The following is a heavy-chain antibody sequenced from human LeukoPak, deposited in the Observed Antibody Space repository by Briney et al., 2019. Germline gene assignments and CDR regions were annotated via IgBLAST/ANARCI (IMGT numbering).Heavy chain of an antibody. CDR1: GFTFGSYD. V-gene: IGHV3-30*18. Sequence: GRSLRLSCAASGFTFGSYDMPWVRQAPGKGLEWVALISHDGSKRYYGDSVKGRFAISRDNSKKSLYLQMNSLRPEDTAVYYCAKGFTNTLDNCGQGTLVTVSS. D-gene: IGHD2-8*01. CDR2: ISHDGSKR. J-gene: IGHJ4*02. CDR3: AKGFTNTLDN.